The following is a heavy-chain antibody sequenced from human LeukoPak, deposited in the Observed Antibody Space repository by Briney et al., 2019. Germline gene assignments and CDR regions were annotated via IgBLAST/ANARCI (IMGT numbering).Heavy chain of an antibody. CDR1: GFTFSRYS. CDR2: ISSSSRYI. D-gene: IGHD2-15*01. CDR3: ARVEGDCSGGSCYYYYYAMDV. Sequence: GGSLRLSCAASGFTFSRYSMNWVRQAPGKGLEWVSSISSSSRYIYYADSVKGRFTISRDNAKNSLYLQMNSLRAEDTAVYYCARVEGDCSGGSCYYYYYAMDVWCQGTTVTVSS. V-gene: IGHV3-21*01. J-gene: IGHJ6*02.